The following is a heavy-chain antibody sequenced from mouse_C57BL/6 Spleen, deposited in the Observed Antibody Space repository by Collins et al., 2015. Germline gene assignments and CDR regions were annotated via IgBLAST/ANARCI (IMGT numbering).Heavy chain of an antibody. D-gene: IGHD2-5*01. J-gene: IGHJ1*03. V-gene: IGHV3-6*01. CDR3: ARVYYSNYEGYFDV. CDR2: ISYDGSN. Sequence: DVQLQESGPGLVKPSQSLSLTCSVTGYSITSGYYWNWIRQFPGNKLEWMGYISYDGSNNYNPSLKNRISITRDTSKNQFFLKLNSVTTEDTATYYCARVYYSNYEGYFDVWGTGTTVTVSS. CDR1: GYSITSGYY.